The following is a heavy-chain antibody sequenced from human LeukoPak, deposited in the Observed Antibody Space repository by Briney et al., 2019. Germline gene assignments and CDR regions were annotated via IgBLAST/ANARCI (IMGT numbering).Heavy chain of an antibody. J-gene: IGHJ6*03. CDR2: IYISGST. CDR1: GGSISSYY. Sequence: PSETLSLTCTVSGGSISSYYWSWIRQPAGKGLEWIGRIYISGSTNYNPSLKSRVTMSLDTSKNQFSLKLSSVTAADTAVYYCARDQRRRVTAIGYGPREHNYYMDVWGKGTTVTMSS. V-gene: IGHV4-4*07. CDR3: ARDQRRRVTAIGYGPREHNYYMDV. D-gene: IGHD2-21*02.